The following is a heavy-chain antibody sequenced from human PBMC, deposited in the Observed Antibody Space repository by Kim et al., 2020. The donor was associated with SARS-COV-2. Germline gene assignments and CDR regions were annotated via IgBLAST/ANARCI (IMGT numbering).Heavy chain of an antibody. Sequence: GGSLRLSCTASGFTFGDYAMSWVRQAPGKGLEWVGFIRSKAYGGTTEYAASVKGRFTISRDDSKSIAYLQMNSLKTEDTAVYYCTREERFLEWLCPRREIWGQGTLVTVSS. CDR2: IRSKAYGGTT. D-gene: IGHD3-3*01. V-gene: IGHV3-49*04. CDR3: TREERFLEWLCPRREI. CDR1: GFTFGDYA. J-gene: IGHJ4*02.